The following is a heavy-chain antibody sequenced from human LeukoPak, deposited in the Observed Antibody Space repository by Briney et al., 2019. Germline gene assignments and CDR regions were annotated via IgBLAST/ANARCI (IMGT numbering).Heavy chain of an antibody. CDR3: AKTPDDAFDI. Sequence: GGSLRLSCAASGFTFSSHSMSWVRQAPGKGLEWVSSMSENSRYIYYADSVKGRFTISRDNLKNTLYLQMNSLRAEDTAVYYCAKTPDDAFDIWGQGTMVTVSS. J-gene: IGHJ3*02. CDR1: GFTFSSHS. V-gene: IGHV3-21*04. CDR2: MSENSRYI.